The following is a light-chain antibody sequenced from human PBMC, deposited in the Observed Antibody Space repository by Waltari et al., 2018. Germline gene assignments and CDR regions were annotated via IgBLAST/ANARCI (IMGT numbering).Light chain of an antibody. CDR3: AAWDDSLSGPV. V-gene: IGLV1-47*01. J-gene: IGLJ3*02. Sequence: QSVLTQPPSASGTPGQRVTISCSGSSSNIGSNYVYWYQQLPGRAPNLGNDRKNRRPSGVRDVVSGPQSGTSASLASSGRRSEEEADYYCAAWDDSLSGPVFGGGTKLTVL. CDR2: RKN. CDR1: SSNIGSNY.